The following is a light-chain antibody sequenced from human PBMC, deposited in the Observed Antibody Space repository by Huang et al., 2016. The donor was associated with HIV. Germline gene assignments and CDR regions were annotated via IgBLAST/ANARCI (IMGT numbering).Light chain of an antibody. V-gene: IGKV3-11*01. CDR1: QSVATY. Sequence: EIVLTQSPATLSLSPGERAILSCRARQSVATYLAWYQQKPGQAPKLLIYDASIRATGIPARFIGSGSGTDFTLTISSLEPEDFAVYYCQQRSNWLTFGGGTKVEIK. CDR2: DAS. J-gene: IGKJ4*01. CDR3: QQRSNWLT.